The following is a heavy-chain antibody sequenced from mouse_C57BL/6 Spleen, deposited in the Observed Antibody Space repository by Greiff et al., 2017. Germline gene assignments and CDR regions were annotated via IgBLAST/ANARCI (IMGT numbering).Heavy chain of an antibody. CDR1: GFTFSDYG. J-gene: IGHJ2*01. CDR2: ISSGSSTI. V-gene: IGHV5-17*01. Sequence: EVHLVESGGGLVKPGGSLKLSCAASGFTFSDYGMHWVRQAPEKGLEWVAYISSGSSTIYYADTVKGRFTISRDNAKNTLFLQMTSLRSEDTAMYYCAVHYYGSSYEDYFDYWGQGTTLTVSS. D-gene: IGHD1-1*01. CDR3: AVHYYGSSYEDYFDY.